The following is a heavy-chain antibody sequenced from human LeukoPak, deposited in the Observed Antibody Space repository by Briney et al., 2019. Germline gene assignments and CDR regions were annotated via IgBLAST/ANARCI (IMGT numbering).Heavy chain of an antibody. Sequence: PSETLSLTCTVSGGSISSTNYYWGWIRQSPGKGLEWLGSIYYNGDSYYSPSLKSRVTISVDTSKSQFSLKLTSVTAADTAVYYCARSGARGYYGNSGYINIPDYWGQGTLVTISS. J-gene: IGHJ4*02. CDR2: IYYNGDS. CDR3: ARSGARGYYGNSGYINIPDY. V-gene: IGHV4-39*01. CDR1: GGSISSTNYY. D-gene: IGHD3-22*01.